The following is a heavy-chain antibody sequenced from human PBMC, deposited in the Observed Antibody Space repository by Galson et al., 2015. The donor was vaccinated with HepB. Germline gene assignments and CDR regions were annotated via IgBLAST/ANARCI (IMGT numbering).Heavy chain of an antibody. CDR3: ARRDYDSSAGVGGWFDP. CDR2: INSDGSGT. V-gene: IGHV3-74*01. CDR1: GFTFSSHW. D-gene: IGHD3-22*01. J-gene: IGHJ5*02. Sequence: SLRLSCAASGFTFSSHWMHWVRQAPGKGLVWVSRINSDGSGTTYADSVKGRFTISRDNAKNTLYQQMNSLRAEDTAVYYCARRDYDSSAGVGGWFDPWGQGALVTVSS.